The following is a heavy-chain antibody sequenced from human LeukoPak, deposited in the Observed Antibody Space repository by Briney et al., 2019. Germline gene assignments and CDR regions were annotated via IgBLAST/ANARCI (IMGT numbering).Heavy chain of an antibody. V-gene: IGHV1-8*01. CDR3: ARVTSLTYDFWSGYYSNWFDP. CDR2: MNPNSGNT. J-gene: IGHJ5*02. Sequence: ASVKVSCKASGYTFTSYDINWVRQATGQGLEWMGWMNPNSGNTGYAQKFQGRVTMTRNTSISIAYMELSSLRSEDTAVYYCARVTSLTYDFWSGYYSNWFDPWGQGTLVTVSS. D-gene: IGHD3-3*01. CDR1: GYTFTSYD.